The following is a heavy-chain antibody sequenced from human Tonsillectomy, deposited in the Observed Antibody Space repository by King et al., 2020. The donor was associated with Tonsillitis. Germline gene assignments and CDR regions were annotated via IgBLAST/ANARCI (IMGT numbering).Heavy chain of an antibody. D-gene: IGHD1-26*01. Sequence: QLQESGPGLVKPSETLSLTCTVSGGSISSSDHYWAWIRQPPGKGLEWIGYMYYSGTIFYNPSPKIRITISGGTSGNRFSLKLTSVTAADTAIYFCARSVSGSFDYWGQGALVTVSS. CDR1: GGSISSSDHY. J-gene: IGHJ4*02. V-gene: IGHV4-39*01. CDR3: ARSVSGSFDY. CDR2: MYYSGTI.